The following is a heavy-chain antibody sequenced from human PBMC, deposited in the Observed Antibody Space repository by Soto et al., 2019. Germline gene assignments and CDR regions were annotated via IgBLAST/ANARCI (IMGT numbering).Heavy chain of an antibody. J-gene: IGHJ4*02. D-gene: IGHD2-15*01. Sequence: QVQLVQSGAEVKKPGSSVKVSCKASGGTFSSYTISWVRQAPGQGLEWMGRIIPILGIANYAQKFQGRVTITADKSTSTAYMELSSLRSEDTAVYYWARSPVVESFDYWGQGTLVTVSS. CDR1: GGTFSSYT. CDR2: IIPILGIA. CDR3: ARSPVVESFDY. V-gene: IGHV1-69*02.